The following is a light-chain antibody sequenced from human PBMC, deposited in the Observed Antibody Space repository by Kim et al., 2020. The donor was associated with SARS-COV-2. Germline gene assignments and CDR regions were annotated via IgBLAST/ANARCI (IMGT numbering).Light chain of an antibody. J-gene: IGKJ2*01. CDR2: EVS. CDR3: MQDIAHPYT. CDR1: QTLLHSDGRTY. V-gene: IGKV2-29*02. Sequence: DIVMTQTPLSLSVTLGQPASISCKSTQTLLHSDGRTYLYWLLQKAGQSPHLLIYEVSRRISGVSERFSGSGSGTDFTLKISRVEAEDVGLYYCMQDIAHPYTFGQGTKLEIK.